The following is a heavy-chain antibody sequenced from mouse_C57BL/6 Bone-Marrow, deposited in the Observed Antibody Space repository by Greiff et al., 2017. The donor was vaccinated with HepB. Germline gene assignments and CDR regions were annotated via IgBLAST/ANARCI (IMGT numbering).Heavy chain of an antibody. Sequence: QVQLQQSGAELVKPGASVKISCKASGYAFSSYWMNWVKQRPGKGLEWIGQIYPGDGDTNYNGKFKGKATLTADKSSSTAYMQLSSLTSEDSAVYFCARGRWLGAMDYWGQGTSVTVSS. V-gene: IGHV1-80*01. D-gene: IGHD2-3*01. J-gene: IGHJ4*01. CDR1: GYAFSSYW. CDR2: IYPGDGDT. CDR3: ARGRWLGAMDY.